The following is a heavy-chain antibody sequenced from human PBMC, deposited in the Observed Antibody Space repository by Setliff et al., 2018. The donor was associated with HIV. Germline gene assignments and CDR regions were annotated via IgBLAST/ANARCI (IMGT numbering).Heavy chain of an antibody. Sequence: ETLSLTCTVSGGSIRSSSSYWGWIRQPPGKGLEWIGIIYYSGSTYYKPSLKSRVTISVDTSKNQFSLKLNSVTAADTAMYYCARVVDADYLDYWGQGTPVTAPQ. CDR3: ARVVDADYLDY. CDR1: GGSIRSSSSY. V-gene: IGHV4-39*01. D-gene: IGHD2-15*01. CDR2: IYYSGST. J-gene: IGHJ4*02.